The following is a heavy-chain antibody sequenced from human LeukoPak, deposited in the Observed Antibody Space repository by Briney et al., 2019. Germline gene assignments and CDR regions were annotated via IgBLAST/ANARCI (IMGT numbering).Heavy chain of an antibody. J-gene: IGHJ4*02. V-gene: IGHV4-59*01. CDR2: IYYSGST. CDR1: GGSISSYY. CDR3: ASHSDILTGYYTIDY. Sequence: PSETLSLTCTVSGGSISSYYWSWIRQPPGKGLEWIGYIYYSGSTNYNPSLKSRVTISVDTSKNQFSLKLSSVTAADTAVYYCASHSDILTGYYTIDYWGQGTLVTVSS. D-gene: IGHD3-9*01.